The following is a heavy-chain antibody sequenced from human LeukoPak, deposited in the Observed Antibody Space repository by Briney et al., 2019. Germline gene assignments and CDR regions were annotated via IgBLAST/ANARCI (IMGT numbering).Heavy chain of an antibody. J-gene: IGHJ1*01. V-gene: IGHV3-21*01. CDR3: ARHTDDLGYFQH. CDR2: ISSSRSYI. D-gene: IGHD3-16*01. Sequence: GGSLRLSCAASGFTFSSYSMNWVRQAPGKGLEWVSSISSSRSYIYYADSVKGRFTISRDNAKNSLFLQMNSLRAEDTAVYYCARHTDDLGYFQHWGQGTLVTVSS. CDR1: GFTFSSYS.